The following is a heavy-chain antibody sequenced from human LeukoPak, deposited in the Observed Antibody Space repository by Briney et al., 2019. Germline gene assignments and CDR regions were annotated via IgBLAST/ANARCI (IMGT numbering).Heavy chain of an antibody. CDR1: GFTFSSYW. CDR3: ARDRGSYYRRYYFDY. V-gene: IGHV3-7*01. D-gene: IGHD1-26*01. CDR2: TKQDGSEK. J-gene: IGHJ4*02. Sequence: GGSLRLSCAASGFTFSSYWMSWVRQAPGKGLEWVANTKQDGSEKYYVDSVKGRFTISRDNAKNSLYLQMNSLRAEDTAVYYCARDRGSYYRRYYFDYWGQGTLVTVSS.